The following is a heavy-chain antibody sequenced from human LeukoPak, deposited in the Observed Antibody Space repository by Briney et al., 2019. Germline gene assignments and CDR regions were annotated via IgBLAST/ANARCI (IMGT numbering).Heavy chain of an antibody. CDR3: ARMHSGYDWEDYGDYYSFDY. Sequence: GGSLRLSCAASGFTFSDYYMSRIRQAPGKGLEWVSYISSSGSTIYYADSVKGRFTISRDNAKNSLYLQINSLRAEDTAVYYCARMHSGYDWEDYGDYYSFDYWGQGTLVTVSS. J-gene: IGHJ4*02. V-gene: IGHV3-11*01. CDR2: ISSSGSTI. CDR1: GFTFSDYY. D-gene: IGHD4-17*01.